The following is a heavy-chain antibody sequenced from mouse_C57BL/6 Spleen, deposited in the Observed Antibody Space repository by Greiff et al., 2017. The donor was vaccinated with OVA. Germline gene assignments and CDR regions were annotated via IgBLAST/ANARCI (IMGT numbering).Heavy chain of an antibody. CDR3: ARRRKRGRGDD. D-gene: IGHD4-1*01. J-gene: IGHJ2*01. CDR1: GSTFTSYC. Sequence: VQLQQSGAELAKPGASVKLSCKASGSTFTSYCMLWVKQRPGQGLAWIGYLNPSSGYHKYNQKLQDKATLTADKSSSTAYMQLSSLTYEDSAGNYCARRRKRGRGDDWGKGTTLTVSS. CDR2: LNPSSGYH. V-gene: IGHV1-7*01.